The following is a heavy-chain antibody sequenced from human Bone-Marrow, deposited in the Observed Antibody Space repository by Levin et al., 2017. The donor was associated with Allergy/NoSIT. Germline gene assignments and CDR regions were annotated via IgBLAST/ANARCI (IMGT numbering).Heavy chain of an antibody. CDR1: EFTFTNYA. CDR2: LSGSGGTT. J-gene: IGHJ4*02. Sequence: GESLKISCAASEFTFTNYAMSWVRQAPGKGLEWVSTLSGSGGTTFYADSVRGRFTISRDNSKNTLNLQMNSLRAEDTAVYYCAKVRDYIWGSFDYWGRGTLVTVSS. D-gene: IGHD3-16*01. CDR3: AKVRDYIWGSFDY. V-gene: IGHV3-23*01.